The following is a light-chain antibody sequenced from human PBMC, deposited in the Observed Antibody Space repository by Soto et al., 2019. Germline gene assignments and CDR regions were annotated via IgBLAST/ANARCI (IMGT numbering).Light chain of an antibody. Sequence: QSALTQPPSASGSPGQSGTISCTGTSSDVGGYNYVSWYQQHPGKAPKLMIYEVSKRPSGVPDRFSGSKSGNTASLTVSGLQAEDEADYYCSSYAGSNILVFGGGTKLTVL. CDR1: SSDVGGYNY. CDR3: SSYAGSNILV. V-gene: IGLV2-8*01. J-gene: IGLJ2*01. CDR2: EVS.